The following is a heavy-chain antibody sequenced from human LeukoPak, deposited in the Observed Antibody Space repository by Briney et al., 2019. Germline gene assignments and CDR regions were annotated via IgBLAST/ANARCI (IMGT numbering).Heavy chain of an antibody. V-gene: IGHV3-23*01. D-gene: IGHD3-16*02. CDR2: ISGSGGST. J-gene: IGHJ4*02. Sequence: PGGSLRLSCAASGFTFSSYAMNWVRQAPGKGLEWVSAISGSGGSTYYADSVKGRFTISRDNSKNTLYLQMNSLRAEDTAVYYCATDYDYVWGSYRTSPIDYWGQGTLVTVSS. CDR1: GFTFSSYA. CDR3: ATDYDYVWGSYRTSPIDY.